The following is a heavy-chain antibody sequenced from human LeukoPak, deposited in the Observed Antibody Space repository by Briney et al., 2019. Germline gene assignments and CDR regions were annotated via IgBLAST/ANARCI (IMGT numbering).Heavy chain of an antibody. CDR2: IWYDGSNK. J-gene: IGHJ4*02. CDR1: GFTFSSYA. D-gene: IGHD6-19*01. Sequence: TGGSLRLSCAASGFTFSSYAMSWVRQAPGKGLEWVAVIWYDGSNKYYADSVKGRFTISRDNSKNTLYLQMNSLRAEDTAVYYCAKGQWLDYWGQGTLVTVSS. CDR3: AKGQWLDY. V-gene: IGHV3-30*02.